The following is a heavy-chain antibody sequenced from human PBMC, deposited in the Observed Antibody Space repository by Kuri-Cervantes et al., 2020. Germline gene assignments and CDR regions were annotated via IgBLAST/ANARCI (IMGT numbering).Heavy chain of an antibody. CDR1: GGSFSGYY. J-gene: IGHJ6*02. CDR2: INHSGST. Sequence: SQTLSLTCAVYGGSFSGYYWSCIRQPPGKGLEWIGEINHSGSTNYNPSLKSRVTISVDTSKNQFSLKLSSVTAADTAVYYCARGTIRYFDWLPRNLGMDVWGQGTTVTVSS. CDR3: ARGTIRYFDWLPRNLGMDV. V-gene: IGHV4-34*01. D-gene: IGHD3-9*01.